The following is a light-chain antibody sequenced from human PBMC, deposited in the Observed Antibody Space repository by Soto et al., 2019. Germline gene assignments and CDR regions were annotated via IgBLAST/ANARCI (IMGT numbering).Light chain of an antibody. V-gene: IGLV4-69*01. CDR1: SGHSSYA. CDR3: QTWGTGIQV. Sequence: QPVLTQSPSASASLGASVKLTCTLSSGHSSYAIAWHQQQPEKGPRYLLKLHSDGSHSKGDGIPDRFSASSSGAERYLTISSLQSEDEADYYCQTWGTGIQVFGGGTQLTVL. J-gene: IGLJ2*01. CDR2: LHSDGSH.